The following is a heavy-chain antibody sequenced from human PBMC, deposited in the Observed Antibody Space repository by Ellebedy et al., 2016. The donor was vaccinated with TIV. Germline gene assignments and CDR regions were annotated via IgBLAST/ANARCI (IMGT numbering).Heavy chain of an antibody. J-gene: IGHJ6*02. V-gene: IGHV3-30*18. Sequence: PGGSLRLSCAASEFTLNTYGMHWVRQTPDKGLEWVAFILSDGSEKYYVGYVKGRFTISRDISKNTLYLEMNSLRGDDTAVYYCAEEGGSSRGASGMDVWGQGTTVIVSS. D-gene: IGHD6-6*01. CDR3: AEEGGSSRGASGMDV. CDR1: EFTLNTYG. CDR2: ILSDGSEK.